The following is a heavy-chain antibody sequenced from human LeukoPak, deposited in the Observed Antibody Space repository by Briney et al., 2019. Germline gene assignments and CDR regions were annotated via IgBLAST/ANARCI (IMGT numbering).Heavy chain of an antibody. V-gene: IGHV3-7*01. CDR1: GCSLCSYW. D-gene: IGHD2-2*02. J-gene: IGHJ4*02. CDR3: ARDRYCSSTSCYNPYFDY. CDR2: RKEDGSEK. Sequence: GGSLRLSCAGSGCSLCSYWMSWVRQAPGKGLEWVANRKEDGSEKYYVDSVEGRFTISRDNAKNSLYLQMNSLRAEDTAVYYCARDRYCSSTSCYNPYFDYWGQGTLVTVSS.